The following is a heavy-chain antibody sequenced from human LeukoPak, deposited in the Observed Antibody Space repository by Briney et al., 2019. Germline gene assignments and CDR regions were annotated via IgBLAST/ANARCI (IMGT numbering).Heavy chain of an antibody. D-gene: IGHD6-6*01. CDR2: IIPIFGTA. J-gene: IGHJ6*02. CDR3: GRVSIAARLNYYYGMDV. CDR1: GGTFISYA. V-gene: IGHV1-69*13. Sequence: ASVKVSCKASGGTFISYAISWVRQAPGQGLEWMGGIIPIFGTANYAQKFQGRVTITADESTSTAYMELSSLRSEDTAVYYCGRVSIAARLNYYYGMDVWGQGTTVTVSS.